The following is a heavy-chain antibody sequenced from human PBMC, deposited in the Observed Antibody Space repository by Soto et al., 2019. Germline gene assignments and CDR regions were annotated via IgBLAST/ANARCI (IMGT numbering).Heavy chain of an antibody. CDR3: ARLPGVRGVFDGFNV. V-gene: IGHV5-51*01. Sequence: GESLKISCKGSGYSLAGYWIGWVRQMPGKGLDWMGVIYPGESDTRYSPSFHGQVTISADKSISTAYLQWSSLKASDTAMYFCARLPGVRGVFDGFNVWGQGTMVTVSS. J-gene: IGHJ3*01. CDR1: GYSLAGYW. D-gene: IGHD3-10*01. CDR2: IYPGESDT.